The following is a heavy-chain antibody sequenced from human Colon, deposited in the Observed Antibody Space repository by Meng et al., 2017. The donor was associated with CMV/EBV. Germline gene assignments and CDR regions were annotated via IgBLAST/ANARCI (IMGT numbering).Heavy chain of an antibody. CDR2: INPSNGDT. CDR3: ARGDNRGHQTLRS. D-gene: IGHD3-10*01. Sequence: QVQLVQSGAEVRKRGASLKVSCNASGYTFTLSDYYIHWVRQAPVQGLEWMGRINPSNGDTDYAQRFQGRVTMTRDTSSTTAYMDLNWLNSDDTAVYYCARGDNRGHQTLRSWGQGALVTVSS. CDR1: GYTFTLSDYY. V-gene: IGHV1-2*06. J-gene: IGHJ5*02.